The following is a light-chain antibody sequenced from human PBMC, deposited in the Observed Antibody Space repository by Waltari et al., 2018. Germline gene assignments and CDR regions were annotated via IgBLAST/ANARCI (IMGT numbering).Light chain of an antibody. CDR1: ASNIGNNV. J-gene: IGLJ3*02. V-gene: IGLV1-44*01. CDR2: RRD. CDR3: AAWDDSLNGRWV. Sequence: QSVLTQPPSASGTPGQGVTISCSGGASNIGNNVVNWYQQVPGQAPKLLIYRRDRRPAGVPDRFSGSKSGTSASLAISGLQSEDEADYYCAAWDDSLNGRWVFGGGTKVTVL.